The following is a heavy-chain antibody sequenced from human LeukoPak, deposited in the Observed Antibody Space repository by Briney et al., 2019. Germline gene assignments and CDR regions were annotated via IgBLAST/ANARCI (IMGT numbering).Heavy chain of an antibody. V-gene: IGHV3-21*01. CDR2: ISGSGGNI. D-gene: IGHD5-12*01. CDR3: ANDHRACCSGYCVDFDY. Sequence: PGGSLRLSCAASGFTFSNYTMNWVRQAPGKGLEWVSSISGSGGNIYYADSVKGRFTISRDNAKKSLYLQMNSLRAEDTAVYYCANDHRACCSGYCVDFDYWGQGTLVTVSS. J-gene: IGHJ4*02. CDR1: GFTFSNYT.